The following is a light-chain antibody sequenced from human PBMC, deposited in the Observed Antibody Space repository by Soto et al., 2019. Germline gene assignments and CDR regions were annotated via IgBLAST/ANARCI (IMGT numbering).Light chain of an antibody. CDR1: QSVSTSY. V-gene: IGKV3-20*01. CDR3: LQYGSSPWT. J-gene: IGKJ1*01. CDR2: GAS. Sequence: EIVLTQSPGTLSLSPGERATLSCRASQSVSTSYLAWYQQKPGQAPRLLIYGASSRATCIPDMFSGSGCGTDFTLTISRLESEDFVVYYCLQYGSSPWTFGQGTKVEI.